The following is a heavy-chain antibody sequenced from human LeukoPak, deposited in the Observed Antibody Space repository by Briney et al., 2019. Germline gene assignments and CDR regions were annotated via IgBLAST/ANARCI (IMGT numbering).Heavy chain of an antibody. CDR3: ARVLRGSSWYGLFDY. V-gene: IGHV4-4*07. CDR1: GGSISSYY. J-gene: IGHJ4*02. D-gene: IGHD6-13*01. CDR2: IYTSGST. Sequence: SETLSLTCTVSGGSISSYYWSWIRQPAGKGLEWIGRIYTSGSTNYNPSLKSRVTMSVDTSKDQFSLRLSSVTAADTAVYYCARVLRGSSWYGLFDYWGQGTLVTVSS.